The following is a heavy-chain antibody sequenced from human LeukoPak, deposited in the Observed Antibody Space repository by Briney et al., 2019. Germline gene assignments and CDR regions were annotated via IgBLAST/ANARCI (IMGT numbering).Heavy chain of an antibody. CDR3: AVTGYYRGYFDY. Sequence: GASLRLSCAASGFTFSSYAMSWVRQAPGKGLEWVSAISGSGGSTYYADSVKGRFTISRDNSKNTLYLQMNSLRAEDTAVYYCAVTGYYRGYFDYWGQGTLVTVSS. J-gene: IGHJ4*02. V-gene: IGHV3-23*01. CDR2: ISGSGGST. CDR1: GFTFSSYA. D-gene: IGHD3-9*01.